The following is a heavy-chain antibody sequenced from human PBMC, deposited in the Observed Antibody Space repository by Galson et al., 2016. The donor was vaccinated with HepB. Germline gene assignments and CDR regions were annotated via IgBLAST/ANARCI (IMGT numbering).Heavy chain of an antibody. CDR2: IKQDGNMK. CDR3: AREGRGGFDN. J-gene: IGHJ4*02. V-gene: IGHV3-7*01. CDR1: GFTFSSYW. Sequence: SLRLSCAASGFTFSSYWMSWVRLAPGKGLEWVANIKQDGNMKEYVDSVKGRFTISRDNAKSSLYLQVNSPRAEDTAVYFCAREGRGGFDNWGQGTLVTVSS. D-gene: IGHD3-10*01.